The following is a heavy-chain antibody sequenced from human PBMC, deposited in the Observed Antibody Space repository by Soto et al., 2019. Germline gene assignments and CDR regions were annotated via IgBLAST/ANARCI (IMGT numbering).Heavy chain of an antibody. CDR3: ASLRRRGDDNSSWYLGKLDWFDP. J-gene: IGHJ5*02. CDR2: IIPILGIA. D-gene: IGHD6-13*01. V-gene: IGHV1-69*02. CDR1: GGTFSSYT. Sequence: QVQLVQSGAEVKKPGSSVKVSCKASGGTFSSYTISWVRQAPGQGLEWMGRIIPILGIANYAQKFQGRVTITADKSTSTAYMELSSLRSEDTAVYYCASLRRRGDDNSSWYLGKLDWFDPWGQGTLVTVSS.